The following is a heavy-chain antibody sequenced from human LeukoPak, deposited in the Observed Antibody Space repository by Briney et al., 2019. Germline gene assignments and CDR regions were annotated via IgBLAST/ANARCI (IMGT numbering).Heavy chain of an antibody. Sequence: SETLSLTCTVSGGSITSYYWSWIRQPPGKGLEWIGYIYYSGSTDCSPSLKSRVTISVDTSKNQFSLKLSSVTAADTAVYYCARMGAGIAARRNYYGMDVWGQGTTVTVSS. V-gene: IGHV4-59*01. CDR2: IYYSGST. D-gene: IGHD6-6*01. CDR1: GGSITSYY. J-gene: IGHJ6*02. CDR3: ARMGAGIAARRNYYGMDV.